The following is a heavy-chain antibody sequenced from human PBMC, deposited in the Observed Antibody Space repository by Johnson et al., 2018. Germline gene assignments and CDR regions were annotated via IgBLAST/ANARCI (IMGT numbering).Heavy chain of an antibody. CDR1: GFTFGDFA. Sequence: VQLVQSGGGLAQPGRSLRLSCTASGFTFGDFAMSWFRQAPGKGLECVGFISSKAYGGTTEYAASVEGRFTISSDDSKSITYLQMNSLTIEDAALYYCNRLRTDYGDSVGYYMDVWGKGTTVTVSS. CDR3: NRLRTDYGDSVGYYMDV. J-gene: IGHJ6*03. V-gene: IGHV3-49*03. CDR2: ISSKAYGGTT. D-gene: IGHD4-17*01.